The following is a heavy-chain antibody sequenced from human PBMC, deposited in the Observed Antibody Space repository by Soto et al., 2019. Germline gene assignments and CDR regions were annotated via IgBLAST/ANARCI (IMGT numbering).Heavy chain of an antibody. CDR3: ARLRVVVIPAASPDGFDI. CDR1: GYTFTKYG. V-gene: IGHV1-18*01. CDR2: ISAFNGHT. J-gene: IGHJ3*02. D-gene: IGHD2-2*01. Sequence: GASVKVSCKASGYTFTKYGINWVRQAPGQGLEWMGWISAFNGHTDYAPNFRGRVAMTTDPSTSTAYMELTTLRSGDTAMYYCARLRVVVIPAASPDGFDIWGQGTMVTVSS.